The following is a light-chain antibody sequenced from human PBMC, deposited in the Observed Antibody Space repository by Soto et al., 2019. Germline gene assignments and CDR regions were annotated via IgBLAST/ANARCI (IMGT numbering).Light chain of an antibody. CDR1: QSVSTN. CDR2: AAS. V-gene: IGKV3-15*01. Sequence: EIVMTQSPATLSGSPGETVNLSCRASQSVSTNLAWYQQKPGQAPRLLISAASGRATGVPDRFSGSGFGTDFTLTISRLQSEDFAVYICQQYHESPVTFGPGTKVDVK. CDR3: QQYHESPVT. J-gene: IGKJ3*01.